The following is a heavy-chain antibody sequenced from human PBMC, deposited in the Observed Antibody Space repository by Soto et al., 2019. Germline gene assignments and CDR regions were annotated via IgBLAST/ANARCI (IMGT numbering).Heavy chain of an antibody. V-gene: IGHV4-31*03. CDR3: ARDYPYSGSYGAFDI. CDR1: GRPISTGGYY. CDR2: IYYSGST. D-gene: IGHD1-26*01. Sequence: PSDTLSLTSSLSGRPISTGGYYRRWIRHHPGKGLEWIGYIYYSGSTYYNYYNPSLKSRVTISVDTSKNQFSLKLSSVTAADTAVYYCARDYPYSGSYGAFDIWGQGTMVT. J-gene: IGHJ3*02.